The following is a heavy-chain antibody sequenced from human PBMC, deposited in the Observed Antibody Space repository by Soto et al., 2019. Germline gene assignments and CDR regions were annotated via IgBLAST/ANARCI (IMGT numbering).Heavy chain of an antibody. J-gene: IGHJ4*02. V-gene: IGHV4-4*02. CDR1: GGSVSSSNW. D-gene: IGHD3-10*01. CDR2: IYHSGST. CDR3: ASETYYYGSGSNGYYFDY. Sequence: QVQLQEPGPGLVKPSGTLSLTCAVSGGSVSSSNWWSWVRQPPGKGLEWIGEIYHSGSTNYNPSLKRRFTISVDKSKNQLSLKLSPVTAADTAVYYCASETYYYGSGSNGYYFDYSGQGTLVTVSS.